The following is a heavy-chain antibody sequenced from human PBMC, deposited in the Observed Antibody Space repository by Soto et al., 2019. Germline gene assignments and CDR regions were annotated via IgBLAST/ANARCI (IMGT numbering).Heavy chain of an antibody. Sequence: PXGSLGLSCAASGFTFSSYSMNWVRQAPGKGLEWVSSISSSSSYIYYADSVKGRFTISRDNAKNSLYLQMNSLRAEDTAVYYCARVRSSSFDYWGQGTLVTVSS. CDR3: ARVRSSSFDY. D-gene: IGHD6-13*01. V-gene: IGHV3-21*01. CDR1: GFTFSSYS. J-gene: IGHJ4*02. CDR2: ISSSSSYI.